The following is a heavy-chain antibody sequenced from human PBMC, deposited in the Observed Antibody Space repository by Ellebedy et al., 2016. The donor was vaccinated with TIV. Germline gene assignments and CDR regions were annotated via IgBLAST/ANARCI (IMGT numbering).Heavy chain of an antibody. D-gene: IGHD6-13*01. Sequence: SVKVSXXASGGTFSSYAISWVRQAPGQGLEWMGGIIPIFGTANYAQKFQGRVTITADESTSTAYMELSSLRSEDTAVYYCARRGYSSSWYGRDYYYYGMDVWGQGTTVTVSS. V-gene: IGHV1-69*13. J-gene: IGHJ6*02. CDR2: IIPIFGTA. CDR3: ARRGYSSSWYGRDYYYYGMDV. CDR1: GGTFSSYA.